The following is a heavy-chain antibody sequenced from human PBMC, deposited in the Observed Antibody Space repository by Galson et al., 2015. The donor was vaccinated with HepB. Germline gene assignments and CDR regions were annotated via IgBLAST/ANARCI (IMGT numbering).Heavy chain of an antibody. V-gene: IGHV1-18*01. D-gene: IGHD6-19*01. CDR2: VSTFNGNT. J-gene: IGHJ6*02. CDR3: ARGYSSGLTTSYYYGMDV. Sequence: SVKVSCKASGYSFINYGFSWVRQAPGQGLEWMGWVSTFNGNTNYAQKFQGRVTMTTDTSTSTAYIDLRSLRSDDTAIYFCARGYSSGLTTSYYYGMDVWGQGTTVTVSS. CDR1: GYSFINYG.